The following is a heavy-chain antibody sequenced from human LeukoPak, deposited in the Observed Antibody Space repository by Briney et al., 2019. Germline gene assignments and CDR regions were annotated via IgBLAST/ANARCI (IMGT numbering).Heavy chain of an antibody. V-gene: IGHV1-18*01. CDR1: GYTFTSYG. J-gene: IGHJ5*02. CDR3: AREGGGIAAAGTWRGHNWFDP. D-gene: IGHD6-13*01. CDR2: ISAYNGNT. Sequence: GASVKVSCKASGYTFTSYGISWVRQAPGQGLEWMGWISAYNGNTNYAQKLQGRVTMTTDTSTSTAYMELRSLRSDDTAVYYCAREGGGIAAAGTWRGHNWFDPWGQGTLVTVSS.